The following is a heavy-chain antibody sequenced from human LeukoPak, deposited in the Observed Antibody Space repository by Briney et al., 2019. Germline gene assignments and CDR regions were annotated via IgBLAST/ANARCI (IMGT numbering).Heavy chain of an antibody. V-gene: IGHV4-59*01. J-gene: IGHJ4*02. CDR1: GGSISSYY. CDR3: ARWSRDGYNYFDY. D-gene: IGHD5-24*01. CDR2: IYYSGST. Sequence: SETLSLTCTVSGGSISSYYWTWIRQPPGKGLEWIGYIYYSGSTNYNPSLKSRVTISLDTSKNQFPLKLSSVTAADTAVYYCARWSRDGYNYFDYWGQGTLVTVSS.